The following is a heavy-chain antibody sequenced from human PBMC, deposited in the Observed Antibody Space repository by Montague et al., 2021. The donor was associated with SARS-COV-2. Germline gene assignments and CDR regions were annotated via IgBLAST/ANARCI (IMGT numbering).Heavy chain of an antibody. CDR2: TYYRSRWSN. D-gene: IGHD1-26*01. CDR1: GDSVASNSAT. CDR3: ARERWAVGVSFDY. J-gene: IGHJ4*02. V-gene: IGHV6-1*01. Sequence: CAISGDSVASNSATWHWNTHSPSRGLEWLGRTYYRSRWSNDYAVSVRSRIIINPDTSTNQFSLQLSSVTPEDTAVYFCARERWAVGVSFDYWGQGTLVTVSS.